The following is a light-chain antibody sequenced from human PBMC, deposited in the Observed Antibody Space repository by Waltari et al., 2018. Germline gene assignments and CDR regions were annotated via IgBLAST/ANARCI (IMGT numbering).Light chain of an antibody. CDR2: WAT. J-gene: IGKJ2*01. V-gene: IGKV4-1*01. Sequence: DIVMTQSPDSLAVSLGERATINCKSSQSVLYSSNNKNYLAGYQQKPGHPPKRRIYWATTRESGVPDRFGGSGSGTDFTLSISSLQAEDVAVYYCQQYYSTPYTFGQGTKLEIK. CDR3: QQYYSTPYT. CDR1: QSVLYSSNNKNY.